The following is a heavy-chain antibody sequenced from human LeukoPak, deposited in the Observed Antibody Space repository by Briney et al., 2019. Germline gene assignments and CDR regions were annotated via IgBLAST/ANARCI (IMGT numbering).Heavy chain of an antibody. CDR3: ARGYYYDSSAVDY. D-gene: IGHD3-22*01. V-gene: IGHV4-59*01. CDR2: IYYSGST. CDR1: GGSISNYY. J-gene: IGHJ4*02. Sequence: SETLSLTCTVSGGSISNYYWSWIRQPPGKGLEWIGYIYYSGSTNYNPSLKSRVTISVDTSKNQFSLKLSSVTAADTAVYYCARGYYYDSSAVDYWGQGTLVTVSS.